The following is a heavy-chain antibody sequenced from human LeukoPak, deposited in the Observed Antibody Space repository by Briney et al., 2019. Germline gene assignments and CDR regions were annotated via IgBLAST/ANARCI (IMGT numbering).Heavy chain of an antibody. CDR3: AKDSRAYGSGTYNDY. CDR1: GFTFSSYG. J-gene: IGHJ4*02. D-gene: IGHD3-10*01. Sequence: HPGGSLRLSCAASGFTFSSYGMHWVRQAPGKGLEWVAFIRYDGSNNYYADSVKGRFTISRDNSKNTLYLQMNSLRAEDTAVYYCAKDSRAYGSGTYNDYWGQGTLVTVSS. CDR2: IRYDGSNN. V-gene: IGHV3-30*02.